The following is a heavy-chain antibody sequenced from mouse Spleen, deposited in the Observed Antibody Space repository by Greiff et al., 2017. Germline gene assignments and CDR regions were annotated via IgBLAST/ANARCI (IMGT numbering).Heavy chain of an antibody. V-gene: IGHV1-69*02. J-gene: IGHJ2*01. CDR3: ARSDYYYGSSYPYYFDY. CDR1: GYTFTSYW. CDR2: IDPYDSYT. D-gene: IGHD1-1*01. Sequence: VQLQQPGAELVKPGASVKVSCKASGYTFTSYWMHWVKQRPGQGLEWIGEIDPYDSYTNYNQKFKGKATLTVDKSSSTAYMQLSSLTSEDSAVYYCARSDYYYGSSYPYYFDYWGQGTTLTVSS.